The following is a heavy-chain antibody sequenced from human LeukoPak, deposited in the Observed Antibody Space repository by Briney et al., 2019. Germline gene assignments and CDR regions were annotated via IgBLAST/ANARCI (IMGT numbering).Heavy chain of an antibody. CDR3: AREGRDFWSGSRGWSDP. D-gene: IGHD3-3*01. CDR2: THYSGSS. Sequence: SETLSLTCTVSGASISSDDYYWSWIRQPPGKGLKWIAYTHYSGSSFYNPSLKSRITISVDTSKNQFSLRLSSVTAADTAVYYCAREGRDFWSGSRGWSDPWGQGTLVTVSS. V-gene: IGHV4-30-4*01. CDR1: GASISSDDYY. J-gene: IGHJ5*02.